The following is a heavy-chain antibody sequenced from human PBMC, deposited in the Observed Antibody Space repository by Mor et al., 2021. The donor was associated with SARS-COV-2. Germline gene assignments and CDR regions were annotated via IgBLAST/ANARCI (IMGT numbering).Heavy chain of an antibody. D-gene: IGHD3-3*01. CDR2: ISGTSVVT. J-gene: IGHJ4*02. CDR3: AKDRTITIFGVVKPVDY. V-gene: IGHV3-23*01. Sequence: EWVSTISGTSVVTYYADSVKGRFTISRDNSKNTLYLQMNSLRAEDTAVYYCAKDRTITIFGVVKPVDYWGQGT.